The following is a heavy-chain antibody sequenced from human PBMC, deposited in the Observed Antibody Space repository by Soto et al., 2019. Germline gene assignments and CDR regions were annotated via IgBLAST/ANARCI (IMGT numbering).Heavy chain of an antibody. V-gene: IGHV4-59*01. J-gene: IGHJ4*02. CDR2: IYYSGST. Sequence: LSLTCTVSGGSISSYYWSWIRQPPGKGLEWIGYIYYSGSTNYNPSLKSRVTISVDTSKNQFSLKLSSVTAADTAVYYCARGGPWDGFDYWGQGTLVTVSS. CDR1: GGSISSYY. CDR3: ARGGPWDGFDY. D-gene: IGHD1-26*01.